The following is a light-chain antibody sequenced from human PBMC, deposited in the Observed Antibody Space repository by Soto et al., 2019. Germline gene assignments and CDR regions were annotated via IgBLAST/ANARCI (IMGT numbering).Light chain of an antibody. Sequence: DIQMTQSPSSLSASVGDTVTITCRASQDISNFLAWFQQKPGQAPKPLIHGASSLQSGVPSKFSGRGSGTDFTLTISSLQPEDFATYYCQQYHSYPVTFGGGTKVEIK. CDR2: GAS. V-gene: IGKV1-16*02. CDR1: QDISNF. CDR3: QQYHSYPVT. J-gene: IGKJ4*01.